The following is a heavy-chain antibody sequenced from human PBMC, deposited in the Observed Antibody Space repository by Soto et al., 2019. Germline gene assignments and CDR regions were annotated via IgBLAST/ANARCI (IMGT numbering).Heavy chain of an antibody. D-gene: IGHD6-13*01. V-gene: IGHV1-69*13. CDR3: AREAKGYSSYNFDY. Sequence: GPQLKVSCKASGGTFSSYAISWVRQAPGQGLEWMGGIIPIFGTANYAQKFQGRVTITADESTSTAYMELSSLRSEDTAVYYCAREAKGYSSYNFDYWGQGTLVTVSS. CDR2: IIPIFGTA. CDR1: GGTFSSYA. J-gene: IGHJ4*02.